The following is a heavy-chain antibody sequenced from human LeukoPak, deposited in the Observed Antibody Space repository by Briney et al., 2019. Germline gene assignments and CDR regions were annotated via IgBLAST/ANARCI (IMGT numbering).Heavy chain of an antibody. Sequence: SETLSLTCAVYGGSFSGYYWSWIRQPPGKGLEWIGEINHSGSTNYNPSLKSRVTISVDTSKNQFSLKLSSVTAADTAVYYCARDSSGYYSALGTRWGQGTLVTVSS. V-gene: IGHV4-34*01. D-gene: IGHD3-22*01. CDR1: GGSFSGYY. CDR3: ARDSSGYYSALGTR. CDR2: INHSGST. J-gene: IGHJ4*02.